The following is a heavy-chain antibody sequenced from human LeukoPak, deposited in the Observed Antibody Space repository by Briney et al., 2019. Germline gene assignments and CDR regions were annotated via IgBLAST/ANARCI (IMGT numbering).Heavy chain of an antibody. Sequence: GGSLRLSCAASGFTFSSYGMHWVRQAPGKGLEGVAVISYDGSNKYYADSVKGRFTISRDNSKNTLYLQMNSLRAEDTAVYYCAKAYSRDAFDIWGQGTMVTVSS. CDR2: ISYDGSNK. D-gene: IGHD2-21*01. CDR1: GFTFSSYG. V-gene: IGHV3-30*18. J-gene: IGHJ3*02. CDR3: AKAYSRDAFDI.